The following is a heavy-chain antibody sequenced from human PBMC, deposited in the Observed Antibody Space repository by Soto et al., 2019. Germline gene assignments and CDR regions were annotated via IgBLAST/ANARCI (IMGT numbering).Heavy chain of an antibody. D-gene: IGHD3-3*02. V-gene: IGHV1-69*13. CDR1: GGTFDSYV. CDR2: IMPIFGTP. J-gene: IGHJ5*02. CDR3: ARVHSSRIFYFVDP. Sequence: ASVMVSCKASGGTFDSYVISWLRQAPGQGLEWMGGIMPIFGTPNYAQKFRGRVTISADESTSTAYLELSSLTSDDTAVYYCARVHSSRIFYFVDPWGQGTLVTVSS.